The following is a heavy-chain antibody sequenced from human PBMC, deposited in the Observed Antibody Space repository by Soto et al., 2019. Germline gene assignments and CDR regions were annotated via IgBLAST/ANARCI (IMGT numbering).Heavy chain of an antibody. D-gene: IGHD4-4*01. V-gene: IGHV1-8*01. CDR1: GYTFTSYD. Sequence: QVQLVQSGAEVKKPGASVKVSCKASGYTFTSYDINWVRQATGQGLEWMGWMNPNSGNTGYAQKFQGRVTMTRNTSISTAYMELSSLRSEDTAVYYCARLTVTQLDWYFDLWGRGTLVTVSS. CDR2: MNPNSGNT. CDR3: ARLTVTQLDWYFDL. J-gene: IGHJ2*01.